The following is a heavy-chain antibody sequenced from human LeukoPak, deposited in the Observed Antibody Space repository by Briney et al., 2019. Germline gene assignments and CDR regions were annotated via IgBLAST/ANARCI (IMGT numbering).Heavy chain of an antibody. CDR1: GGSLSGYY. Sequence: SETLSLTCAVYGGSLSGYYWSWIRQPPGKGLEWIGEINHSGSTNYNPSLKSRVTISVDTSKNQFSLKLSSVTAADTAVYYCARTTMVRGVDYWGQGTLVTVSS. J-gene: IGHJ4*02. CDR3: ARTTMVRGVDY. D-gene: IGHD3-10*01. V-gene: IGHV4-34*01. CDR2: INHSGST.